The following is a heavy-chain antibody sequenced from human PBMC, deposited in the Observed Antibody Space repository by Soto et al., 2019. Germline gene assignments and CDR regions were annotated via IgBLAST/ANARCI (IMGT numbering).Heavy chain of an antibody. CDR1: GFTFSSSA. J-gene: IGHJ3*02. CDR3: AAEVPRVGATTGAFDI. V-gene: IGHV1-58*01. CDR2: IVVGSGNT. Sequence: QMQLVQSGPEVKKPGTSVKVSCKASGFTFSSSAVQWVRQARGQGLEWIGWIVVGSGNTNYAQRFQERVTITRDMSTSTAYMELSSLSSDDTAVYFCAAEVPRVGATTGAFDIWGQGTTVSVSS. D-gene: IGHD1-26*01.